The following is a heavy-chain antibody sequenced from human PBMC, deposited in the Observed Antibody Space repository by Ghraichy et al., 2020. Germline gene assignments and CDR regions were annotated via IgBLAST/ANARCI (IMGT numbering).Heavy chain of an antibody. J-gene: IGHJ3*02. CDR2: ISGSGGST. Sequence: GGSLRLGCAASGFTFSSYAMSWVRQAPGKGLEWVSAISGSGGSTYYADSVKGRFTISRDNSKNTLYLQMNSRRAEDTAVYYCAKDLFKSAAGGAAFDIWGQGTMVTVSS. V-gene: IGHV3-23*01. D-gene: IGHD6-13*01. CDR3: AKDLFKSAAGGAAFDI. CDR1: GFTFSSYA.